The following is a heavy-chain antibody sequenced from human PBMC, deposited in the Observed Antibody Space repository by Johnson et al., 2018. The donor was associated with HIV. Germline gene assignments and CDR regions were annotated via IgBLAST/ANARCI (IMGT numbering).Heavy chain of an antibody. Sequence: QVQLVESGGGVVQPGRSLRLSCAASGFTFSSYAMHWVRQAPGKGLEWVAVISYDGSNKYYADSVKGRFTISRDNSNNTLFLQMNSLRAEDTAVYYCAREGVRAPAVGGAFDIWGQGTMVTVSS. CDR2: ISYDGSNK. D-gene: IGHD1-26*01. J-gene: IGHJ3*02. CDR3: AREGVRAPAVGGAFDI. V-gene: IGHV3-30-3*01. CDR1: GFTFSSYA.